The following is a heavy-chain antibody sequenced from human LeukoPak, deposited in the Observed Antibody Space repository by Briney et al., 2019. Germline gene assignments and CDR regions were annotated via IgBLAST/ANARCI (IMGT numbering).Heavy chain of an antibody. Sequence: GGSLRLSCAASGFTFSSYEMNWVRQAPGKGLEWVSYISTTGSSIYYADSVKGRFTISRDNAKNSLYLQMNSLRAEDTAVYYCARLAVGYDSSIRYYYHMDVWGKGTTVTVSS. CDR3: ARLAVGYDSSIRYYYHMDV. V-gene: IGHV3-48*03. J-gene: IGHJ6*03. CDR1: GFTFSSYE. CDR2: ISTTGSSI. D-gene: IGHD3-22*01.